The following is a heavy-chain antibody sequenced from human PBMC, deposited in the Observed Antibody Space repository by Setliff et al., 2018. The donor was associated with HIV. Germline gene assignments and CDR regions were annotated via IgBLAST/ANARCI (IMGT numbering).Heavy chain of an antibody. V-gene: IGHV4-39*01. CDR1: GGSISSNIYF. J-gene: IGHJ4*02. CDR2: IHFSGST. CDR3: VRPSLGIGGGSIFHN. D-gene: IGHD3-3*01. Sequence: KASETLSLTCTVSGGSISSNIYFWGWIRQPPGKGLEWIGSIHFSGSTWYTQSLKSRVTIWVDTSKNQFSLKVNSVTAADTAVYYCVRPSLGIGGGSIFHNWGQGTLVTVSS.